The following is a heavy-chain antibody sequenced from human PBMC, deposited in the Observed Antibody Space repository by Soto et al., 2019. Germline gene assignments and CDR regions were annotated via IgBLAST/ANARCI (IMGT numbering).Heavy chain of an antibody. CDR1: GFTFSNYN. J-gene: IGHJ4*02. CDR3: ARVGFGSTGWGGGFDY. D-gene: IGHD6-19*01. CDR2: ISISSTK. Sequence: VQLVESGGGLVQPGGSLGLSCAASGFTFSNYNMNWVRQAPGKGLEWLSYISISSTKYYADSVKGRFTISRDNAKNSLYLQMNSLRDEDTAVYYCARVGFGSTGWGGGFDYWGQGTLVTVSS. V-gene: IGHV3-48*02.